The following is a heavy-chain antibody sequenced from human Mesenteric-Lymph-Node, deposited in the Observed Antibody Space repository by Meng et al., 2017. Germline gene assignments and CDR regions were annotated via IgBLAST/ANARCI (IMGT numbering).Heavy chain of an antibody. CDR1: GFSFSISGVG. CDR2: SYWDDDK. CDR3: AHRHRLRDFDY. J-gene: IGHJ4*02. V-gene: IGHV2-5*02. D-gene: IGHD4-17*01. Sequence: QISFKESGPTLVKPTQTLTLPCTFSGFSFSISGVGVGWIRQPPGKALEWLALSYWDDDKRYSPSLKYRLTITKDTSKNQVVLTLTNIDPVDTATYYCAHRHRLRDFDYWGQGTLVTVSS.